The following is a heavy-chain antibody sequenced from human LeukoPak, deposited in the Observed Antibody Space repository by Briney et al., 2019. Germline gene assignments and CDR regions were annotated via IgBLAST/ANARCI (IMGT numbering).Heavy chain of an antibody. D-gene: IGHD3-22*01. CDR2: IIPIFGTA. V-gene: IGHV1-69*05. CDR3: PSGGFDRSVDY. J-gene: IGHJ4*02. Sequence: SVKVSCKASGGTFISYAISWVRQAPGQGREWMGRIIPIFGTANYAQKFQGRGTITTDESTSTAYMELSSLRSEDTPVYYSPSGGFDRSVDYWGQGTLVTVSS. CDR1: GGTFISYA.